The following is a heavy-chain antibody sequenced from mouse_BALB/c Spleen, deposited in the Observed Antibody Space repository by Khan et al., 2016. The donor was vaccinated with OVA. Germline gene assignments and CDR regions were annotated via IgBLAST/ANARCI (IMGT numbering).Heavy chain of an antibody. Sequence: EVQLPESGTVLARPGASVKMSCQASGYSFTRYWMHWVKQRPGQGLEWIGAIYPGNSDFNYNQKFKGKAKLTAVTSASTANMELSSLTNEDSAVYYCTRWGYWFAYWGQGTLVTVSA. CDR1: GYSFTRYW. V-gene: IGHV1-5*01. D-gene: IGHD2-2*01. CDR3: TRWGYWFAY. CDR2: IYPGNSDF. J-gene: IGHJ3*01.